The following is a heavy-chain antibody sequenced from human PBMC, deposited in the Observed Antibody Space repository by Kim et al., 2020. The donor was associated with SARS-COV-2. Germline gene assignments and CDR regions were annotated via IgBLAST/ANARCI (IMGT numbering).Heavy chain of an antibody. CDR3: ARGPRAFYNWIDY. Sequence: YAVSVKSRITINPDTSKNQFSLQLNSVTPEDTAVYYCARGPRAFYNWIDYWGQGTLVTVSS. V-gene: IGHV6-1*01. J-gene: IGHJ4*02. D-gene: IGHD1-20*01.